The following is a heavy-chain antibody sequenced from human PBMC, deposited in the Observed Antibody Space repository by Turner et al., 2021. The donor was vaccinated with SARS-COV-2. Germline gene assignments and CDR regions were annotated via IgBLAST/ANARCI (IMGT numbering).Heavy chain of an antibody. V-gene: IGHV3-66*01. Sequence: VQPVESGGGLVQPGGSLRLPCAASGFTVSSNYMRWVRQARGKGLEVVSLIDSGGSTFYAEYVKGTITRSRDNTKNTLYMQMISVRAEDTAVYECARDLEVAGGMDVWGQGTTVTVSS. CDR2: IDSGGST. CDR1: GFTVSSNY. J-gene: IGHJ6*02. CDR3: ARDLEVAGGMDV.